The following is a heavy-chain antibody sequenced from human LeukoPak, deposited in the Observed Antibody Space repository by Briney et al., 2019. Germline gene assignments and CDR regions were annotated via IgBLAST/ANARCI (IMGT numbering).Heavy chain of an antibody. J-gene: IGHJ3*02. V-gene: IGHV3-43*01. CDR2: ISWDGGST. CDR1: GFTFDDYT. CDR3: ANGGGIAGDAFDI. Sequence: PGGSLRLSCAASGFTFDDYTMHWVRQAPGKGLEWVSLISWDGGSTYYADSVKGRFTISRDNSKNSLYLQMNSLRTEDTALYYCANGGGIAGDAFDIWGQGTMVTVSS. D-gene: IGHD3-16*01.